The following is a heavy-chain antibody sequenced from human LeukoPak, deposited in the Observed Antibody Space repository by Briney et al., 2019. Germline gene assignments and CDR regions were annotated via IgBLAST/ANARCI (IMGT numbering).Heavy chain of an antibody. CDR2: IYHSGST. Sequence: PSETLSLTCTVSGGSISSYYWGWIRQPPGKGLEWIGSIYHSGSTYYNPSLKSRVTISVDTSKNQFSLRLSSVTAADTAVYYCARTYYGDNWFDPWGQGTLVTVSS. V-gene: IGHV4-38-2*02. J-gene: IGHJ5*02. CDR3: ARTYYGDNWFDP. D-gene: IGHD3-10*01. CDR1: GGSISSYY.